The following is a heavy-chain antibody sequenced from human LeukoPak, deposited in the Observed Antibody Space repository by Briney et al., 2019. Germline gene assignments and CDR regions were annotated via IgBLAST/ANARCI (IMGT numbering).Heavy chain of an antibody. CDR2: IIPIFGTA. CDR1: GGTSSSYA. J-gene: IGHJ6*04. Sequence: GASVKVSCKASGGTSSSYAISWVRQAPGQGLEWMGGIIPIFGTANYAQKFQGRVTITADKSTSTAYMELSSLRSEDTAVYYCASSGDCSGGSCYEALYYYYGMDVWGKGTTVTVSS. V-gene: IGHV1-69*06. D-gene: IGHD2-15*01. CDR3: ASSGDCSGGSCYEALYYYYGMDV.